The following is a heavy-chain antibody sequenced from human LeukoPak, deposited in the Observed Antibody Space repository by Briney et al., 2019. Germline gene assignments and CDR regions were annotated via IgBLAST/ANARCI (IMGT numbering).Heavy chain of an antibody. CDR2: IYYSGST. D-gene: IGHD3-10*01. V-gene: IGHV4-39*01. J-gene: IGHJ2*01. CDR1: GGSISSSSYF. Sequence: PSETLSLTCTVSGGSISSSSYFWGWVCQPPGKGLDWIGTIYYSGSTYYNASLQSRVTISVDTSQKQFSLKLNSVTAADTAVYYCARHLYGSGRVQYFDLWGRGTLVTVSS. CDR3: ARHLYGSGRVQYFDL.